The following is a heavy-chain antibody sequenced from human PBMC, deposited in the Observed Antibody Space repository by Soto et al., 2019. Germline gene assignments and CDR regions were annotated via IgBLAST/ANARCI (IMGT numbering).Heavy chain of an antibody. CDR1: GFTFSSYG. CDR2: IWYDGSNK. V-gene: IGHV3-33*01. D-gene: IGHD3-22*01. J-gene: IGHJ4*02. Sequence: GGSLRLSCAASGFTFSSYGMHWVRQAPGKGLEWVAVIWYDGSNKYYADSVKGRFTISRDNSKNTLYLQMNSLRAEDTAVYYCARDGVRITMIVVVTPPDYWGQGTLVTVSS. CDR3: ARDGVRITMIVVVTPPDY.